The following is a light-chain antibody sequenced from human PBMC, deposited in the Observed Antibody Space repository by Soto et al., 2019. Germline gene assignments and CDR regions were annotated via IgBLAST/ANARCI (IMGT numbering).Light chain of an antibody. CDR3: QSYDSSLSPVV. V-gene: IGLV1-40*01. CDR2: GNN. Sequence: QSVLTQPPSVSGAPGQRVTISCTGSRSNIGAGYDVQWYQQLPGTAPKLLIYGNNNRPSGVPDRFSGSKSGTSASLAITGLQAEDEADYYCQSYDSSLSPVVFGGGTKVTVL. CDR1: RSNIGAGYD. J-gene: IGLJ2*01.